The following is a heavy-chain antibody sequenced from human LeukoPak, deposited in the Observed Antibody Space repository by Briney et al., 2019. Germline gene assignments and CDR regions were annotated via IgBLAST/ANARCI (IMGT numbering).Heavy chain of an antibody. V-gene: IGHV3-23*01. Sequence: GGTLRLSCAASGFTFSTYGMSWVRQAPGKGLEWVSAISGGGGSTYYADSVKGRFTISGDNSKNTVDLQMNNLRVDDTAIYYCAKDHANTPVVTNWGQGILVSVSS. CDR2: ISGGGGST. D-gene: IGHD2-21*02. J-gene: IGHJ4*02. CDR3: AKDHANTPVVTN. CDR1: GFTFSTYG.